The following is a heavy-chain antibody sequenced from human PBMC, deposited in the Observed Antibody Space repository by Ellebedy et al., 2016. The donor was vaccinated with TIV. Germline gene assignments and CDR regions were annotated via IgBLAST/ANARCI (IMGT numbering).Heavy chain of an antibody. V-gene: IGHV5-51*01. D-gene: IGHD6-25*01. CDR1: GYNFASYW. CDR2: IHPPDSNT. Sequence: PGGSLRLSCKASGYNFASYWIAWVRQMPGKGLECMGIIHPPDSNTRYSPSFQGQVTISADKSISTAYLQWSSLKASDTAMYFCTRRADGYDYWGQGTLVTVSS. CDR3: TRRADGYDY. J-gene: IGHJ4*02.